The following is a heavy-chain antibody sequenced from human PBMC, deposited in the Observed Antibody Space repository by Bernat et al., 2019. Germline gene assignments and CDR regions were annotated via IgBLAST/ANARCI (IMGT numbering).Heavy chain of an antibody. Sequence: QVQLVQSGAEVKKPGASVKVSSKASGYTFTSYYIHWVQQPPGQGLEGMGILNPSGGSTSYAQKFQGRVTMTRDTSTSTVYMELSSLRSEDTAVYYCARDRGGVSRDALDYWGQGTLVTVSS. CDR2: LNPSGGST. J-gene: IGHJ4*02. CDR3: ARDRGGVSRDALDY. V-gene: IGHV1-46*01. CDR1: GYTFTSYY. D-gene: IGHD3-16*01.